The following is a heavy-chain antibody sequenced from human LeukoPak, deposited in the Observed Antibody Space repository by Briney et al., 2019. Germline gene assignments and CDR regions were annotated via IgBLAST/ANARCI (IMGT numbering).Heavy chain of an antibody. J-gene: IGHJ3*02. Sequence: PGGSLRLSCAASGFTFSSYGMHWVRQAPGKGLEWVAFIRYDGSNKYYADSVKGRFTISRDNSKNTLYLQMNSLRAEDTAVYYCAREGAKAIGAFDIWGQGTMVTVSS. CDR3: AREGAKAIGAFDI. CDR2: IRYDGSNK. V-gene: IGHV3-30*02. CDR1: GFTFSSYG. D-gene: IGHD2-2*01.